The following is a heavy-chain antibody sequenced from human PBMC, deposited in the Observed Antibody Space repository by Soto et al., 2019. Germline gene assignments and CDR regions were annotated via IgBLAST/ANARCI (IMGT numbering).Heavy chain of an antibody. Sequence: QITLNESGPTVVRPTETLPLTCRFSVFSLTTSGVGVGWIRQSPGKAPEWLALIYWDDDKRYSASLKSRLTSTKDTSKNQVVLTVSDLDPTDTATYYCAHRVLRTVFGLVTTTAIYFDFWGQGTPVAVSS. D-gene: IGHD3-3*01. CDR2: IYWDDDK. V-gene: IGHV2-5*02. J-gene: IGHJ4*02. CDR3: AHRVLRTVFGLVTTTAIYFDF. CDR1: VFSLTTSGVG.